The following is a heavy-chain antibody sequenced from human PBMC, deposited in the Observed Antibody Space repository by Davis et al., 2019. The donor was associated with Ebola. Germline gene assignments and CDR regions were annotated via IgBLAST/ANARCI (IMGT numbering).Heavy chain of an antibody. CDR2: IKQDGSEK. V-gene: IGHV3-7*01. Sequence: GGSLRLSCAASGFTVSSNYMSWVRQAPGKGLEWVANIKQDGSEKYYVDSVKGRFTISRENAKNSLYLQMNSLRAEDTAVYYCARRQAARSVDYWGQGTLVTVSS. J-gene: IGHJ4*02. D-gene: IGHD6-6*01. CDR3: ARRQAARSVDY. CDR1: GFTVSSNY.